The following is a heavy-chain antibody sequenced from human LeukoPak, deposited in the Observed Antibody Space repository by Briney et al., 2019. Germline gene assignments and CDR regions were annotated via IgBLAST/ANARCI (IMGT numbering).Heavy chain of an antibody. CDR3: ARGGEMAIVPHLYYFDY. J-gene: IGHJ4*02. V-gene: IGHV4-34*01. CDR1: GGSFSGYY. Sequence: PSETLSLTCAVYGGSFSGYYWSWIRQPPGKGLEWIGEINHSGSTNYNPSLKSRVTISVDTSKNQFSLKLSSVTAADTAVYYCARGGEMAIVPHLYYFDYWGQGTLVTVSS. D-gene: IGHD5-24*01. CDR2: INHSGST.